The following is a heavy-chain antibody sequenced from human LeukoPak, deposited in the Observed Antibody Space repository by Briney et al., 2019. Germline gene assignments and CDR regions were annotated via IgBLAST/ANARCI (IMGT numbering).Heavy chain of an antibody. V-gene: IGHV4-34*01. D-gene: IGHD2/OR15-2a*01. CDR3: ARQGEYEVAHFDY. Sequence: KPSETLSLTCAVYGGSFSGYYWSWIRQPPGKGLEWIGSIYYSGSTYYNPSLKSRVTISVDTSKNQFSLKLSSVTAADTAVYYCARQGEYEVAHFDYWGQGTLVTVSS. J-gene: IGHJ4*02. CDR2: IYYSGST. CDR1: GGSFSGYY.